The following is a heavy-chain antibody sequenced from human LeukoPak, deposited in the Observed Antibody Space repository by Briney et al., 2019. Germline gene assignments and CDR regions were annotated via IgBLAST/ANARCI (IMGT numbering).Heavy chain of an antibody. CDR1: GFTFSSYS. V-gene: IGHV3-21*01. CDR3: ARDLDTAMVTSYYFDY. D-gene: IGHD5-18*01. Sequence: GGSLRLSCAAFGFTFSSYSMNWVRQAPGKGLEWVSSISSSSSYIYYADSVKGRFTISRDNAKNSLYLQMNSLRAEDTAVYYCARDLDTAMVTSYYFDYWGQGTLVTVSS. J-gene: IGHJ4*02. CDR2: ISSSSSYI.